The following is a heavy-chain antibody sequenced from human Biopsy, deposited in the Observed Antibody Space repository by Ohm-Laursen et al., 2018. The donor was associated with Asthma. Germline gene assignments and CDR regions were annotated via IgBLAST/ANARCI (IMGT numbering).Heavy chain of an antibody. CDR3: AKDVFPGWELRRGPDY. J-gene: IGHJ4*02. Sequence: SLRLSCTASGFTFSNYGMHWVRQAPGRGLDWVAVISFDGSNKNYTDSVKGRFTISRDNSRNTLHLQMNSLRAEDTAVYYCAKDVFPGWELRRGPDYWGQGTLVTVSS. CDR2: ISFDGSNK. CDR1: GFTFSNYG. V-gene: IGHV3-30*18. D-gene: IGHD1-26*01.